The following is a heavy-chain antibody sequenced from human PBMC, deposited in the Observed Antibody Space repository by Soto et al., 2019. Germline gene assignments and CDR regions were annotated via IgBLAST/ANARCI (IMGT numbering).Heavy chain of an antibody. J-gene: IGHJ4*02. CDR3: AKLTEIKLWRPTYLAY. CDR2: IYYSGST. V-gene: IGHV4-61*08. CDR1: GVSISSGDNF. D-gene: IGHD5-18*01. Sequence: SETLSLTCSVSGVSISSGDNFWSWIRQAPGKGLEWIGYIYYSGSTSYNPSLKSRVSISVDTSKNQFSLKLSSVTAADTAVYYCAKLTEIKLWRPTYLAYWGKGTLVTVSS.